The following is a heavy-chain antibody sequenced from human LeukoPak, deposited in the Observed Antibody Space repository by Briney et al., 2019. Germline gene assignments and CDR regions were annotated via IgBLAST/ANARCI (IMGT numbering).Heavy chain of an antibody. D-gene: IGHD5-18*01. CDR2: IGSSGSSI. CDR3: ARDTVDTAMVLEDAFDI. Sequence: PGGSLRLSCAASGFTFSIYSMNWVRQAPGKGLEWVSSIGSSGSSIYYADSVKGRFTISRDNAKNSLYLQMNSLRAEDTAVYYCARDTVDTAMVLEDAFDIWGQGTMVTVSS. J-gene: IGHJ3*02. CDR1: GFTFSIYS. V-gene: IGHV3-21*01.